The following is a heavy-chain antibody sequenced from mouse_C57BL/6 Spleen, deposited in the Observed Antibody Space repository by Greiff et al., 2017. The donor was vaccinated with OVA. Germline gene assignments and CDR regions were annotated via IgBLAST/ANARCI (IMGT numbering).Heavy chain of an antibody. CDR2: IWGVGST. J-gene: IGHJ3*01. V-gene: IGHV2-6*01. CDR3: ASDYYYGSSPFAY. Sequence: VKLMESGPGLVAPSQSLSITCTVSGFSLTSYGVDWVRQSPGKGLEWLGVIWGVGSTNYNSALKSRLSISKDNSKSQVFLKMNSLQTDDTAMYYCASDYYYGSSPFAYWGQGTLVTVSA. D-gene: IGHD1-1*01. CDR1: GFSLTSYG.